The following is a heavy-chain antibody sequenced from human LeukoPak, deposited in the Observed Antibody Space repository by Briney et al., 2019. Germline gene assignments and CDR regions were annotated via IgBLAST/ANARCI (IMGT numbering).Heavy chain of an antibody. CDR1: GFTFSSYN. Sequence: GGSLRLSCAASGFTFSSYNMIWVRHAPGKGQEWVSSISSSATYISYTDSLKGRFPTPRHNAKNSLYLQMNSLRAADTAVYYSARANLDTSFAPSGEGTLVTVSS. D-gene: IGHD5-18*01. V-gene: IGHV3-21*06. CDR2: ISSSATYI. CDR3: ARANLDTSFAP. J-gene: IGHJ5*02.